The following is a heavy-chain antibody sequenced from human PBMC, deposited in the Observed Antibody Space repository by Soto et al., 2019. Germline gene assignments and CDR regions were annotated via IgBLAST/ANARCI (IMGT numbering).Heavy chain of an antibody. CDR1: GFTFSSYA. J-gene: IGHJ6*02. CDR3: AKRVGHYDILTGYYYYYGMDV. CDR2: ISGSGGST. Sequence: ESGGGLVQPGGSLRLSCAASGFTFSSYAMSWVRQAPGKGLEWVSAISGSGGSTYYADSVKGRFTISRDNSKNTLYLQMNSLRAEDTAVYYCAKRVGHYDILTGYYYYYGMDVWGQGTTVTVSS. V-gene: IGHV3-23*01. D-gene: IGHD3-9*01.